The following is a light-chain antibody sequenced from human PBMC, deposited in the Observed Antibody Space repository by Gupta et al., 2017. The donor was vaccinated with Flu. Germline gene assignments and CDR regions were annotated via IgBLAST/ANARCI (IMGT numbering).Light chain of an antibody. V-gene: IGLV2-14*01. CDR1: SSDVGNFHY. Sequence: QSALTQPASLSGSPGQSITISCTGLSSDVGNFHYVSWYQHHPGKAPKLMIYEVSYRPSGVSSRFSGSKSGNTASLTISGLQADDEADYHCASYASSTSYVFGTGTKVTVL. CDR3: ASYASSTSYV. CDR2: EVS. J-gene: IGLJ1*01.